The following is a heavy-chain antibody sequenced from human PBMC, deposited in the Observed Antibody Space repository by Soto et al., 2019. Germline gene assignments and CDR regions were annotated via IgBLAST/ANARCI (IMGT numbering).Heavy chain of an antibody. D-gene: IGHD2-15*01. Sequence: GGSLRLSCAASDFDFSSYGIQWVRQAPGKGLEWVAASSYDGRETFYADSAKGRFTVSKEMSKNTAFLQMNALRHEDTAVYFCARDSRWPILNFVNWCQATPVTVS. CDR1: DFDFSSYG. V-gene: IGHV3-30*03. CDR3: ARDSRWPILNFVN. CDR2: SSYDGRET. J-gene: IGHJ4*02.